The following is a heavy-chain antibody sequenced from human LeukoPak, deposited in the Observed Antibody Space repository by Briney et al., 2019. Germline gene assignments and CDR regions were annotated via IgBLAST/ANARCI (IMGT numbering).Heavy chain of an antibody. CDR3: AKESGRRWLQFAFDY. CDR1: GFTFSSYG. Sequence: QAGGSLRLSCAASGFTFSSYGMHWVRQAPGKGLEWVAVIWYDGSNKYYADSVKGRFTVSRDNSKNTLYLQMNSLRAEDTAAYYCAKESGRRWLQFAFDYWGQGTLVTVSS. D-gene: IGHD5-24*01. J-gene: IGHJ4*02. V-gene: IGHV3-33*06. CDR2: IWYDGSNK.